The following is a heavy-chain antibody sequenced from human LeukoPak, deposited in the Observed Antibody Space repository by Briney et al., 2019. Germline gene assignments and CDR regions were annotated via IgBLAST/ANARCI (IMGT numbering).Heavy chain of an antibody. J-gene: IGHJ4*02. CDR1: GFTVSRNY. D-gene: IGHD3-22*01. V-gene: IGHV3-53*01. CDR2: IYGGGAT. Sequence: PGGSLRLSCAASGFTVSRNYMTWVRQAPGKGLEWVSVIYGGGATYYADSVKGRFTISRDNSKNTLYLQMNSLRAEDTAVYYCARTSGYPYNFDNWGQGTLVTVSS. CDR3: ARTSGYPYNFDN.